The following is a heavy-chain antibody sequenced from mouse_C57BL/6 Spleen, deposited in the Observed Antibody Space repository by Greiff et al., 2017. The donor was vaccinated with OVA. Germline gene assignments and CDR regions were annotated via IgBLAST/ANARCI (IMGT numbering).Heavy chain of an antibody. Sequence: EVQRVESGGGLVQPKGSLKLSCAASGFSFNTYAMNWVRQAPGKGLEWVARIRSKSNNYATYYADSVKDRFTISRDDSESMLYLQMNNLKTEDTAMYYCVRHGGYYGGYFDVWGTGTTVTVSS. CDR1: GFSFNTYA. CDR2: IRSKSNNYAT. CDR3: VRHGGYYGGYFDV. J-gene: IGHJ1*03. D-gene: IGHD1-1*01. V-gene: IGHV10-1*01.